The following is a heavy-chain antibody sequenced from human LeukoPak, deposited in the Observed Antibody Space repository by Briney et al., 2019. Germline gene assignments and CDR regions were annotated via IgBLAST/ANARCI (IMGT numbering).Heavy chain of an antibody. CDR2: IYHRGNT. CDR3: ARVGGGDCSGGSCFFQPFDN. J-gene: IGHJ4*02. Sequence: SQTLSLTCAVSGGSISSGDYSWSWIRQPPGKGLECIGFIYHRGNTYYYPSLKSRVTISVDRSKNQFSLKLSSVTAADTAVYYCARVGGGDCSGGSCFFQPFDNWGQGTLVTVSS. V-gene: IGHV4-30-2*01. D-gene: IGHD2-15*01. CDR1: GGSISSGDYS.